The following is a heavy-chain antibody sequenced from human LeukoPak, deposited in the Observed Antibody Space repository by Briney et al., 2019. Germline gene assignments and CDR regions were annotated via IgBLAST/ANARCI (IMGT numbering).Heavy chain of an antibody. CDR3: AVLVGATPFDY. Sequence: GRSLRLSCAASGFTFSSYGMHWVRQAPGKGLEWVSSISSSSSYIYYADSVKGRFTISRDNAKNSLYLQMNSLRAEDTAVYYCAVLVGATPFDYWGQGTLVTVSS. D-gene: IGHD1-26*01. J-gene: IGHJ4*02. CDR2: ISSSSSYI. CDR1: GFTFSSYG. V-gene: IGHV3-21*01.